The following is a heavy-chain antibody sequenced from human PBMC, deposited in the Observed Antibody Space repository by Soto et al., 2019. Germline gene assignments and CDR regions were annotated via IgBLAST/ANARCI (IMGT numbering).Heavy chain of an antibody. CDR1: GYTFTSYY. J-gene: IGHJ5*02. CDR3: ARVARGYCSSTSCATPPNWFDP. Sequence: QVQLVQSGAEVKKPGASVKVSCKASGYTFTSYYMHWVRQAPGQGLEWLGIINPSGGSTSYAQKFQGRVTMPRETSTSTVYMELSSLRSEDTAVYYCARVARGYCSSTSCATPPNWFDPWGQGTLVTVSS. CDR2: INPSGGST. D-gene: IGHD2-2*01. V-gene: IGHV1-46*03.